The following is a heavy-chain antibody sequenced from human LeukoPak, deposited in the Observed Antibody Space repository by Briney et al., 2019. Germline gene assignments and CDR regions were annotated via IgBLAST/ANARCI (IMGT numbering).Heavy chain of an antibody. CDR3: GRTDLRPH. J-gene: IGHJ4*02. CDR1: GVSVSDSAYY. CDR2: IYYTGTT. V-gene: IGHV4-39*01. Sequence: SETLSLTCTVSGVSVSDSAYYWGWIRQPPGKGLEWIGTIYYTGTTYYNPSLKSRVDMSVDTSTNQFSLRLSSVTAADTAVYYCGRTDLRPHWGQGTLVTVSS.